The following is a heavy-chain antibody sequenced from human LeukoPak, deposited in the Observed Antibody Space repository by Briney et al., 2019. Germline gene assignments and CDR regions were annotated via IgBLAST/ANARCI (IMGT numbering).Heavy chain of an antibody. V-gene: IGHV3-74*03. CDR1: GFTFSSHW. J-gene: IGHJ4*02. CDR3: ARDRPDGRTSFDY. Sequence: GGSLRLSCAASGFTFSSHWMHWVRQVPGKGRVWVSRINGDGRRITYADSVKGRFTISRDNAKNTLFLQMDSLRAEDTALYYCARDRPDGRTSFDYWGLGTLVTVSS. CDR2: INGDGRRI. D-gene: IGHD1-14*01.